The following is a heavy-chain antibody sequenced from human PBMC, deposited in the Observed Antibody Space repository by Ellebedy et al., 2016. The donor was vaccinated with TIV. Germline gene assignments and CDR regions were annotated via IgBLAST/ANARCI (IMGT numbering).Heavy chain of an antibody. CDR2: NKSKTDGGTT. V-gene: IGHV3-15*07. CDR1: GITFTNAW. CDR3: VTDPDGGPVDY. D-gene: IGHD1-14*01. Sequence: GESLKISCAASGITFTNAWMNWVRQAPGKGLEWVGRNKSKTDGGTTDYAAPVKGRFTISRDDRKNTLYLQMDSLKTEDTAVYYCVTDPDGGPVDYWGQGTLVTVSS. J-gene: IGHJ4*02.